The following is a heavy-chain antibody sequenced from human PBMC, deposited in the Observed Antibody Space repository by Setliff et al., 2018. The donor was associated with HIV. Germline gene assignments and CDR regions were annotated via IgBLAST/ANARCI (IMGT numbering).Heavy chain of an antibody. CDR1: GFTFSSYE. Sequence: PGGSLRLSCAASGFTFSSYEMNWVRQAPGKGLEWVSYISSSGSTIYYADSVKGRFTISRDNAKNSLYLQMNSLRAEDTAVYYCAREIQASLDPPYGYNYFDPWGQGILVTVSS. CDR3: AREIQASLDPPYGYNYFDP. J-gene: IGHJ5*02. D-gene: IGHD3-9*01. CDR2: ISSSGSTI. V-gene: IGHV3-48*03.